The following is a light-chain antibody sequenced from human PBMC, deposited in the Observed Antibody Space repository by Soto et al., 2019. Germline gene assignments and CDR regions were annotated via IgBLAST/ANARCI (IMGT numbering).Light chain of an antibody. Sequence: DNVMTQTPLSLPVTPGEPASISCTSSQSLLDSADGNTYLDWYVQKPGQSPQPLIYTLSSRASGVPDRFSGIGSRTQFTLKISRVAAEDVGVYYCMQRIQFPITFGQGTRLEIK. J-gene: IGKJ5*01. CDR1: QSLLDSADGNTY. CDR3: MQRIQFPIT. V-gene: IGKV2-40*01. CDR2: TLS.